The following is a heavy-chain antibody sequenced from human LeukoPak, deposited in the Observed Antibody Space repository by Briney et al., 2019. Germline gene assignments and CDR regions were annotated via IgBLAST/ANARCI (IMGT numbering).Heavy chain of an antibody. CDR3: ARESLETYYYDSSGYSPLGY. V-gene: IGHV3-30-3*01. CDR2: ISYDGSNK. J-gene: IGHJ4*02. Sequence: GRSLRLSCAASGCTFSSYAMHWVRQAPGKGLEWVAVISYDGSNKYYADSVKGRFTISRDNSKNTLYLQMNSLRAEDTAVYYCARESLETYYYDSSGYSPLGYWGQGTLVTVSS. D-gene: IGHD3-22*01. CDR1: GCTFSSYA.